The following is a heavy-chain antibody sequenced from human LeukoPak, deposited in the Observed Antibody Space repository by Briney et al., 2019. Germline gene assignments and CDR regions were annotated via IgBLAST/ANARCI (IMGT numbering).Heavy chain of an antibody. CDR3: AKAEGFFGGYYDH. CDR2: ISWNSGST. V-gene: IGHV3-9*01. Sequence: PGGSLRLSCAASGFTFSSYSMHWVRQAPGKGLEWVSGISWNSGSTDYADSVKGRFTISRDNAKNSLYLQMNSLRAEDTAFYYCAKAEGFFGGYYDHWGQGTLVTVSS. J-gene: IGHJ4*02. CDR1: GFTFSSYS. D-gene: IGHD4-23*01.